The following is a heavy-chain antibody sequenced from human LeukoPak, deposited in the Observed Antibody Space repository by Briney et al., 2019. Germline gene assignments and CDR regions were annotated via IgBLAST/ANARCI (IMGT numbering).Heavy chain of an antibody. V-gene: IGHV5-51*01. Sequence: GESLKISCKGSGYSFTSYWIGWVRQMPGKGLEWMGIIYPGDSDTRYSPSFQGQVTISADKSISTAYLQWSSLKASDTDMYYCARHYHYDILTGYTNWFDPWGQGTLVTVSS. CDR2: IYPGDSDT. J-gene: IGHJ5*02. D-gene: IGHD3-9*01. CDR3: ARHYHYDILTGYTNWFDP. CDR1: GYSFTSYW.